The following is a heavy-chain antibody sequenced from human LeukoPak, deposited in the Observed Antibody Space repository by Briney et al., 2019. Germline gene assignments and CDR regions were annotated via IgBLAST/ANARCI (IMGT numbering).Heavy chain of an antibody. D-gene: IGHD3-9*01. CDR3: ARVLGRYYDILTGLWYFDY. Sequence: PGGSLRLSCAASGFTFSSYSMNWVRQAPGKGLEWVSSISSSSSSYIYYADSVKGRFTISRDNAKNSLYLQMNSLRAEDTAVYYCARVLGRYYDILTGLWYFDYWGQGTLVTVSS. V-gene: IGHV3-21*01. CDR1: GFTFSSYS. J-gene: IGHJ4*02. CDR2: ISSSSSSYI.